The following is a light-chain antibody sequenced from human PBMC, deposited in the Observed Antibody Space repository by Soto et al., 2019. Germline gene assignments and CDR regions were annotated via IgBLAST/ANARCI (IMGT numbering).Light chain of an antibody. CDR3: QKYLSALWT. V-gene: IGKV3-15*01. J-gene: IGKJ1*01. CDR1: QSVSSN. CDR2: GAS. Sequence: EIVMTQSPATLSVSPGERATLSCRASQSVSSNLAWYQQKPGQAPRLLIYGASTRATGIPARFSGSGSGTEFTLTISSLQSEDFAVYYCQKYLSALWTFGHGTKVEIK.